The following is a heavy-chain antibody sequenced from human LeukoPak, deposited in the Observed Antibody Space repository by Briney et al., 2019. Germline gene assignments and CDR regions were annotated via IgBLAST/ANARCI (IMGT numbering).Heavy chain of an antibody. V-gene: IGHV1-3*01. CDR1: GYTFTTYA. D-gene: IGHD3-3*01. CDR2: INAGNGYT. Sequence: ASVKVSCKASGYTFTTYAVHWVRQAPGQRLEYMGWINAGNGYTKYSQQFQGRVTITADESTSTAYMELSSLRSEDTAVYYCARDVYYDFWGVYYYYGMDVWGQGTTVTVSS. CDR3: ARDVYYDFWGVYYYYGMDV. J-gene: IGHJ6*02.